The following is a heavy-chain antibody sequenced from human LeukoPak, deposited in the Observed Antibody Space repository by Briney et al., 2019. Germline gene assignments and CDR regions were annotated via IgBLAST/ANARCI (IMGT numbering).Heavy chain of an antibody. D-gene: IGHD6-19*01. Sequence: PGGSLRLSCAASGSTVSSNYMSWVRQAPGKGLEWVSVIYSGGSTYYADSVKGRFTISRDNSKNTLYLQMNSLRAEDTAVYYCARERYQSSGWYLGWFDPWGQGTLVTVSS. CDR3: ARERYQSSGWYLGWFDP. V-gene: IGHV3-66*02. CDR1: GSTVSSNY. CDR2: IYSGGST. J-gene: IGHJ5*02.